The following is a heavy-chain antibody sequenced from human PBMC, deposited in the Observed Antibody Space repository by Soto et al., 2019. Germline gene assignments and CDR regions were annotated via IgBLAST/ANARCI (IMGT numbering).Heavy chain of an antibody. CDR2: ISGSGGSA. V-gene: IGHV3-23*01. Sequence: EVQLLESGGGLVQPGGSLRLSCAASGFSFSSYAMSWVRQAPGKGLEWVSSISGSGGSAYYADSVKGRFTISRDNSKNTLYLQMSSLRAEDTAVYYCAKESGWSRADHWGQGTLVTVSS. D-gene: IGHD6-19*01. CDR3: AKESGWSRADH. J-gene: IGHJ4*02. CDR1: GFSFSSYA.